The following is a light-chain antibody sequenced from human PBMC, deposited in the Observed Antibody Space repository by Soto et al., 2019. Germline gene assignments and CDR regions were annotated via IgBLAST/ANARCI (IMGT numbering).Light chain of an antibody. CDR1: QSVGSN. V-gene: IGKV3-15*01. CDR2: GAS. Sequence: EIMMTQSPATLPVSPGQRVTLSCRASQSVGSNLAWYQQTPGQAPRLLIYGASTRATDVPARFSGSGSGTEFTLTISSLQSEDFAVYYCQKYAKWPWTSGQGTKVDIK. J-gene: IGKJ1*01. CDR3: QKYAKWPWT.